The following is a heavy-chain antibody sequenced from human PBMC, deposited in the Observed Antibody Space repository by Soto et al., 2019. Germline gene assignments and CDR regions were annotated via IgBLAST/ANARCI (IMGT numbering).Heavy chain of an antibody. V-gene: IGHV3-7*01. CDR1: GFTFSSYW. CDR3: ASRYTYGSGSYYKSHDS. D-gene: IGHD3-10*01. J-gene: IGHJ4*02. CDR2: INQDGSEK. Sequence: EVQLVESGGGLVQPGGSLRLSCAASGFTFSSYWMSWVRQAPGKGLEWVVNINQDGSEKYYVDSVKGRFTISRDNAKNSLYLQINSRRAEDTAVYYCASRYTYGSGSYYKSHDSWGQGTLVTVSS.